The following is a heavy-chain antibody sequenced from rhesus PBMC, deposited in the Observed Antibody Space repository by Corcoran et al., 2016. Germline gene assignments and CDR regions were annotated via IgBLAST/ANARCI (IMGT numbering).Heavy chain of an antibody. CDR1: VGSITGYY. CDR2: IVGKLVTT. CDR3: LRGPYGANVLDF. D-gene: IGHD4-17*01. Sequence: QVKLQQWGEGLVKPSETLSLTCAVYVGSITGYYWSWIRQTPGKGLEWIGNIVGKLVTTNYNPSLKNRDTISKDTSKNQFSLKLNSGTAADTAVYFCLRGPYGANVLDFWGQGVLVTVSS. V-gene: IGHV4-73*01. J-gene: IGHJ4*01.